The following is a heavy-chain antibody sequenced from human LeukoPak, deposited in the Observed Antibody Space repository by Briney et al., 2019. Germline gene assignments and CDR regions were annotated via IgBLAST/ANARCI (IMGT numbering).Heavy chain of an antibody. V-gene: IGHV1-24*01. Sequence: VASVKVSCKVSGYSLSELSMHWVRQAPGKGLEWMGGFDPEDGKTINSQKFQGRLTMTEDTSTDTAYMELRSLRSDDTAVYYCARDQVQELWFGDYYYGMDVWGQGTTVTVSS. CDR3: ARDQVQELWFGDYYYGMDV. J-gene: IGHJ6*02. CDR2: FDPEDGKT. D-gene: IGHD3-10*01. CDR1: GYSLSELS.